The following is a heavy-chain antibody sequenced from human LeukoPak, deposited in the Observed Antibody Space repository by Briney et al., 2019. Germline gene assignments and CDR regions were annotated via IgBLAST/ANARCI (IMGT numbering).Heavy chain of an antibody. Sequence: ASVKVSCKASGYTFTSYAMNWVRQAPGQGLEWMGWINTNTGNPTYAQGFTGRFVFSLDTSVSTAYLQISSLKAEDTAVYYCAREGPDYYGSGKEAGWFDPWGQGTLVTVSS. CDR2: INTNTGNP. V-gene: IGHV7-4-1*02. CDR1: GYTFTSYA. D-gene: IGHD3-10*01. CDR3: AREGPDYYGSGKEAGWFDP. J-gene: IGHJ5*02.